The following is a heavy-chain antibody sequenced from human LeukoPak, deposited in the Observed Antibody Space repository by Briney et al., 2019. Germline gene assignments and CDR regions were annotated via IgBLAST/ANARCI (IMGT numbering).Heavy chain of an antibody. V-gene: IGHV4-34*01. J-gene: IGHJ4*02. CDR3: ASEFYYDFWSVPDY. D-gene: IGHD3-3*01. CDR1: GGSFSGYY. Sequence: PSETLSLTCAVYGGSFSGYYWSWIRQPSGKGLEWIGEINHSGSTNYNPSLKSRVTISVDTSKNQFSLKLSSVTAADTAVYYCASEFYYDFWSVPDYWGQGTLVTVSS. CDR2: INHSGST.